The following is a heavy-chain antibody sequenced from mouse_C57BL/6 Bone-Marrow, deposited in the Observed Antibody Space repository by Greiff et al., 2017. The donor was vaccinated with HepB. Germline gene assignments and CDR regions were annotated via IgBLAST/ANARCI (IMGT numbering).Heavy chain of an antibody. CDR1: GFTFSSYG. D-gene: IGHD4-1*01. CDR2: ISSGGSYT. J-gene: IGHJ2*01. V-gene: IGHV5-6*01. Sequence: EVNLVESGGDLVKPGGSLKLSCAASGFTFSSYGMSWVRQTPDKRLEWVATISSGGSYTYYPDSVKGRFTISRDNAKNTLYLQMSSLKSEDTAMYYCARPSLGFDYWGQGTTLTVSS. CDR3: ARPSLGFDY.